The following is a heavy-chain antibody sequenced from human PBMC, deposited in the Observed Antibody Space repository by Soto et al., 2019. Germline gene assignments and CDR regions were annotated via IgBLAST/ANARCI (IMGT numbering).Heavy chain of an antibody. CDR1: GFTVSSNY. J-gene: IGHJ4*02. CDR2: IYSGGST. Sequence: GGSLRLSCAASGFTVSSNYMSWVRQAPGKGLEWVSVIYSGGSTYYADSVKGRFTISRDNSKNTLYLQMNSLRAEDTAVYYCARARIGKQWLFFDYWGQGTLVTVSS. D-gene: IGHD6-19*01. V-gene: IGHV3-53*01. CDR3: ARARIGKQWLFFDY.